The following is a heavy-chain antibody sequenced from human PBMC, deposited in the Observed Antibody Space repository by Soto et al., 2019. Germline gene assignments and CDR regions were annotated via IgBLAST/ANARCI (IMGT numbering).Heavy chain of an antibody. CDR1: GGSFSGYY. J-gene: IGHJ4*02. CDR3: ARGHYYDSSGYDY. CDR2: INHSGST. V-gene: IGHV4-34*01. Sequence: PSETLSLTCAVYGGSFSGYYWSWIRQPPGKGLEWIGEINHSGSTNYNPSLKSRVTISVDASKNQSSLKLSSVTAADTAVYYCARGHYYDSSGYDYWGQGTLVTVSS. D-gene: IGHD3-22*01.